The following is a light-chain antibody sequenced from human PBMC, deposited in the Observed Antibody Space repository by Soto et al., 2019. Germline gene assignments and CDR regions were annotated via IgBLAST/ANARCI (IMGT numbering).Light chain of an antibody. V-gene: IGKV1-33*01. Sequence: DIQMTQSPSSLSASVGARVPITCRASQSISNYVNWYQQKPGKAPKLLIYAASNLEAGVPSRFRGSGSGTDFTFTISRLQPEDIATYYCQQYENLPTFGQGTRLEIK. CDR3: QQYENLPT. CDR2: AAS. CDR1: QSISNY. J-gene: IGKJ5*01.